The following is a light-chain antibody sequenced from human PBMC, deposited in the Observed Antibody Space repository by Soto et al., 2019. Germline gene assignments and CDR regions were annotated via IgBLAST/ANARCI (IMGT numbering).Light chain of an antibody. Sequence: EIVLTQSPGTLSLSPGERVTLSCRASQSVSSSYLAWYQQKPGQAPTIVIYGTVSRATGIPDRFSGSGSGTDFTLAISRPEPEDFAVYYCQHKETFGQGTRVEIK. CDR3: QHKET. V-gene: IGKV3-20*01. J-gene: IGKJ1*01. CDR1: QSVSSSY. CDR2: GTV.